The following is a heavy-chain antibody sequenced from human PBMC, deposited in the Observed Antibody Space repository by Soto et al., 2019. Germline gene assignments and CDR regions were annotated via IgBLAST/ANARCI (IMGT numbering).Heavy chain of an antibody. D-gene: IGHD3-16*01. CDR1: GGTFSNHI. CDR2: IIPMLDIT. CDR3: AREGVRGMDV. J-gene: IGHJ6*02. V-gene: IGHV1-69*04. Sequence: SVKVSCKASGGTFSNHIITWVRQAPGQGPEWMGRIIPMLDITNYAQKFQGRVTITADKSTTTAYMEVSSLRPEDTAMYYCAREGVRGMDVWGQGTTVTVSS.